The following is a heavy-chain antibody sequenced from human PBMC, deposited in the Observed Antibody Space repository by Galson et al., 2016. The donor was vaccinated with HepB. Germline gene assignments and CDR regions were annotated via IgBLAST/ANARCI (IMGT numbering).Heavy chain of an antibody. J-gene: IGHJ5*02. Sequence: PALVKPTQTLTLTCTFSGFSLNSSGVGVGWIRQPPGKALEYLALVYWDDDTRYSPSLKSRLTITKDASKNQVVLTITNMDPVDTATYYCVHTLAYYDVLTGFWKGGFDPWGQGTQVTVSS. D-gene: IGHD3-9*01. V-gene: IGHV2-5*02. CDR2: VYWDDDT. CDR1: GFSLNSSGVG. CDR3: VHTLAYYDVLTGFWKGGFDP.